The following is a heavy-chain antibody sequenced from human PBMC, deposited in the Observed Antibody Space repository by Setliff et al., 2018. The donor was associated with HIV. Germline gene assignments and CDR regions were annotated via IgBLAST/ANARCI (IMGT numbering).Heavy chain of an antibody. Sequence: SETLSLTCAVYGGSFSGYCWSWIRQPPGKGLEWIGEMQHSGRTNYNPSLRSRVTTSVDMSKSQFSLKLSSVTAADTAVYYCARVSCSSWYSIPLYYYYSMDVWGKGTTVTV. V-gene: IGHV4-34*01. CDR3: ARVSCSSWYSIPLYYYYSMDV. J-gene: IGHJ6*03. CDR1: GGSFSGYC. D-gene: IGHD6-13*01. CDR2: MQHSGRT.